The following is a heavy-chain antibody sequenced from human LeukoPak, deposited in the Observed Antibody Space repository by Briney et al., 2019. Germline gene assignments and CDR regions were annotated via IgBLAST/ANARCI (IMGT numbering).Heavy chain of an antibody. Sequence: GGSLRLSCAASGFTFSTYTMNWVRQAPGKGLEWVSSISSSDSSSDSSIYYADSVKGRFAISRDNAKNSLYLQMNSLRAEDTALYYCARDFSSGSYYGDYYFDYWGQGTLVTVSS. CDR2: ISSSDSSSDSSI. V-gene: IGHV3-21*01. D-gene: IGHD1-26*01. CDR1: GFTFSTYT. J-gene: IGHJ4*02. CDR3: ARDFSSGSYYGDYYFDY.